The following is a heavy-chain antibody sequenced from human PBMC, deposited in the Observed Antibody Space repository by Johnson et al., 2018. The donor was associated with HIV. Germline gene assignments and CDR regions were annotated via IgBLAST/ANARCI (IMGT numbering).Heavy chain of an antibody. CDR3: ARVGASRFDAFHV. D-gene: IGHD3-16*01. CDR1: GFTVSGNY. Sequence: VQLVESGGGLVQPGGSLRLSCVASGFTVSGNYMSWVRQAPGKGLEWVSIVYSGGNTYYTDSVNGRFTISRDNSKNTLYLQMNSLRAEDTAVYYCARVGASRFDAFHVWGQGTMVTVSS. CDR2: VYSGGNT. V-gene: IGHV3-66*01. J-gene: IGHJ3*01.